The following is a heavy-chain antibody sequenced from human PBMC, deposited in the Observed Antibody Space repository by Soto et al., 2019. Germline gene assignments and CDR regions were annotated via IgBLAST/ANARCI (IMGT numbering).Heavy chain of an antibody. CDR1: GGSFSGYY. V-gene: IGHV4-34*01. J-gene: IGHJ4*02. CDR2: ISHSGST. CDR3: ARDKITGLFDY. D-gene: IGHD2-8*02. Sequence: SETLALTCAVYGGSFSGYYWTWIRQPPGTGLEWIGEISHSGSTNYNPSLKSRVTISVDTSKNQFSLKLTSVTAADTAVYYCARDKITGLFDYWGQGTLVTVSS.